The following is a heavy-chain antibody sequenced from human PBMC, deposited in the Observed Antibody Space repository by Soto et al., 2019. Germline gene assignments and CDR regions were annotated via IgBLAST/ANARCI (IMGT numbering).Heavy chain of an antibody. CDR1: RGSFSCYY. D-gene: IGHD6-6*01. CDR3: ARAPKVSGSSQTRPDF. Sequence: SETLSLTCSIYRGSFSCYYWSWIRQPPGKGLEWIGEISQSGNTNYSPSLKSRVSISIDTSKKQFSRNLASVSAADTAVYYCARAPKVSGSSQTRPDFWGQGTQVTVSS. J-gene: IGHJ4*02. CDR2: ISQSGNT. V-gene: IGHV4-34*01.